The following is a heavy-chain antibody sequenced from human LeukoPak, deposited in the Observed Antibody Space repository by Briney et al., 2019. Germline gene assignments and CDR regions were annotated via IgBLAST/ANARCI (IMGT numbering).Heavy chain of an antibody. D-gene: IGHD5-24*01. CDR2: ISYDGSNK. CDR1: GFTFSSYA. Sequence: GGSLRLSCAASGFTFSSYAMHWVRQAPGKGLEWVAVISYDGSNKYYADSVKGRFTISRDNSKNTLYLRMNSLRAEDTAVYYCARVEERRDGYNFHFDYWGQGTLVTVSS. J-gene: IGHJ4*02. CDR3: ARVEERRDGYNFHFDY. V-gene: IGHV3-30*01.